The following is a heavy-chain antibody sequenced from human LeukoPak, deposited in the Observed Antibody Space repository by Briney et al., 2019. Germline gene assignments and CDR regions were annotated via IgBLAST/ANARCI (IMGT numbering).Heavy chain of an antibody. Sequence: SETLSLTCTVSGGSISSYYWSWIRQPPGKGLEWIGYIYYSGSTNYNPSLKSRVTISVDTSKNQFSLKLSSVTAADTAVYYCARARGIVVPAAMEYYYYYMDVWGKGTTVTVSS. V-gene: IGHV4-59*01. D-gene: IGHD2-2*01. CDR2: IYYSGST. J-gene: IGHJ6*03. CDR1: GGSISSYY. CDR3: ARARGIVVPAAMEYYYYYMDV.